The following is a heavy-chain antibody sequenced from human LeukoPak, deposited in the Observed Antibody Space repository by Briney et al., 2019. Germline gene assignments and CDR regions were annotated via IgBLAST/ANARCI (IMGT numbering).Heavy chain of an antibody. CDR1: GVSLKNYY. CDR3: ARCKDGTTATTRGVYDI. CDR2: LHTSGST. J-gene: IGHJ3*02. V-gene: IGHV4-59*10. D-gene: IGHD4-17*01. Sequence: NTSETLSLTCAVSGVSLKNYYWSWIRQSAEKGLEWIGRLHTSGSTTYNPSLKSRVTMSVDTSKNQFSLKVTSVTATDTAVYYCARCKDGTTATTRGVYDIWGQGLKITVSS.